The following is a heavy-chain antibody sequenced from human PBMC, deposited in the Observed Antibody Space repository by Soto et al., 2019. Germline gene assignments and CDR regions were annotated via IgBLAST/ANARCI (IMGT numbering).Heavy chain of an antibody. Sequence: QVQLVQSGAEVKKPGASVKVSCKASGYTFTSYGISWVRQAPGQGLEWMGWISAYNGNTTYAQKLQGRVTMTTDTPTSSADMELRSVRSDDTAVYYCARVDPTLAARDHRPFDPWGQGTLVTVSS. CDR3: ARVDPTLAARDHRPFDP. CDR1: GYTFTSYG. D-gene: IGHD6-6*01. V-gene: IGHV1-18*01. J-gene: IGHJ5*02. CDR2: ISAYNGNT.